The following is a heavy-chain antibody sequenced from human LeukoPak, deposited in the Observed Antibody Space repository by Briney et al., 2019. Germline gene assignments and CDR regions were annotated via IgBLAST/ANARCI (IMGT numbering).Heavy chain of an antibody. V-gene: IGHV4-34*01. D-gene: IGHD3-10*01. Sequence: SETLSLTCAVYGGSFSGYYWSWIRQPPGKGLEWTGEINHSGSTNYNPSLKSRVTISVDTSKNQFSLKLSSVTAADTAVYYCARALQNYYRSGRNQSVGNWFDPWGQGTLVTVSS. CDR3: ARALQNYYRSGRNQSVGNWFDP. J-gene: IGHJ5*02. CDR2: INHSGST. CDR1: GGSFSGYY.